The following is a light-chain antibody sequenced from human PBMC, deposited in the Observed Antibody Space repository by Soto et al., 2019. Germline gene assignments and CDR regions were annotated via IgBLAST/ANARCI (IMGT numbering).Light chain of an antibody. J-gene: IGLJ1*01. CDR2: EVS. CDR1: SSDVGGYNY. Sequence: QSALTQPASVSGSPGQSITISCTGTSSDVGGYNYVSWYQQHPGKAPKLMIYEVSNRPSGVSNRFSGSKSGNTATLTSSGLQAEDEADYYCSSYTSNSTEVFGTGTKLTVL. V-gene: IGLV2-14*01. CDR3: SSYTSNSTEV.